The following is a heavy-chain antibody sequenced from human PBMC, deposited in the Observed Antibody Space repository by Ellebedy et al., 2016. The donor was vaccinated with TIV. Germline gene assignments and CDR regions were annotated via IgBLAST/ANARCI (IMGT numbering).Heavy chain of an antibody. Sequence: AASVKVSCKASGYTFTSYYMHWVRQAPGQGLEWMGIINPSGGSTSYAQKLQGRVTMTRDTSTSTVYMELSSLRSEDTAVYYCARSNGESLDFYYYYGMDVWGQGTTVTVSS. V-gene: IGHV1-46*04. D-gene: IGHD3-10*01. CDR1: GYTFTSYY. CDR2: INPSGGST. J-gene: IGHJ6*02. CDR3: ARSNGESLDFYYYYGMDV.